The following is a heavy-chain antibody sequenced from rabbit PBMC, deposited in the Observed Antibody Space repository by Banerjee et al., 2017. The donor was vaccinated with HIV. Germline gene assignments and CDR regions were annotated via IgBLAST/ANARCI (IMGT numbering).Heavy chain of an antibody. CDR1: GFDLNNYHY. D-gene: IGHD2-1*01. CDR3: ARDDNDFGNL. CDR2: IDAGTRGRT. V-gene: IGHV1S40*01. Sequence: QSLEESGGDLVKPGASLTLTCTASGFDLNNYHYISWVRQAPGKGLEWIGCIDAGTRGRTWYASWAKGRFTISKTSSTTVTLQMTSLTAADTATYFCARDDNDFGNLWGQGTLVTVS. J-gene: IGHJ4*01.